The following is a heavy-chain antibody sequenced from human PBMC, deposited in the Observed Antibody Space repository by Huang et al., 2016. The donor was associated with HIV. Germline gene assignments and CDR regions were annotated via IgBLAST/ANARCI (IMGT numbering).Heavy chain of an antibody. CDR3: ARRFSSSSGYFDY. Sequence: VQLVQSGAEVKKPGESLKISCKGSGYSFSSYWIAWVRQMPGKGLEWMGISFPDDADTTSSPSFEGQGTISADKSSGTAYLQWSSLKASDTAMYYCARRFSSSSGYFDYWGQGSLVTVSS. D-gene: IGHD6-6*01. CDR2: SFPDDADT. J-gene: IGHJ4*02. CDR1: GYSFSSYW. V-gene: IGHV5-51*01.